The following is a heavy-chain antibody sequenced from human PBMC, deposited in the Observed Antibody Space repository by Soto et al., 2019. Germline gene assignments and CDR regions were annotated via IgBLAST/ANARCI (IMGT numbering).Heavy chain of an antibody. V-gene: IGHV3-33*01. Sequence: GGSLRLSCAASGFTFSSYGMHWVRQAPGKGLEWVAVIWYDGSNKYYPDSVKGRFTISRDNAKNKLYLQMNSLRAEDTAVYYCARDRGGYSYGQPMRWGQGTLVTVSS. J-gene: IGHJ4*02. D-gene: IGHD5-18*01. CDR2: IWYDGSNK. CDR3: ARDRGGYSYGQPMR. CDR1: GFTFSSYG.